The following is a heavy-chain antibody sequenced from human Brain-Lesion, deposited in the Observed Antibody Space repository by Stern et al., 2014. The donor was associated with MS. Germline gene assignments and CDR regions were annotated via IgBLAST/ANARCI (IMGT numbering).Heavy chain of an antibody. V-gene: IGHV1-8*01. Sequence: QVQLVESGAEVKKPGASVKVSCKASGYTFSSYDITWVRQASGHGLEWMGWRKPYSGNTGYAQKIKGRVSMTSDPSISTVYMELTSLTSDDTAVYFCARAVRNQLLSEYWGQGTLVTVSS. CDR3: ARAVRNQLLSEY. CDR1: GYTFSSYD. CDR2: RKPYSGNT. J-gene: IGHJ4*02. D-gene: IGHD2-2*01.